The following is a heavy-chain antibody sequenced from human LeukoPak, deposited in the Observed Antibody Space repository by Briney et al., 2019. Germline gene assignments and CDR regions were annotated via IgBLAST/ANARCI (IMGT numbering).Heavy chain of an antibody. J-gene: IGHJ4*02. D-gene: IGHD6-13*01. CDR2: IIPIFGTA. CDR3: ARGSSWYGSDY. V-gene: IGHV1-69*13. CDR1: GYTFTSYG. Sequence: ASVKVSCKASGYTFTSYGISWVRQAPGQGLEWMGGIIPIFGTANYAQKFQGRVTITADESTSTAYMELSSLRSEDTAVYYCARGSSWYGSDYWGQGTLVTVSS.